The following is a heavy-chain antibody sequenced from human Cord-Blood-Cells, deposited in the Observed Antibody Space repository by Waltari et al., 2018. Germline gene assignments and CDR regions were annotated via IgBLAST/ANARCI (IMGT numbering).Heavy chain of an antibody. CDR3: ASFHYYYMDV. CDR2: INHSGST. J-gene: IGHJ6*03. Sequence: QVQLQQWGAGLLKPSETLSLTCAVYGGSFSGCYWSWIRQPPGKGLEWIGEINHSGSTNYNPSLKSRVTISVDTSKNQFSLKLSSVTAADTAVYYCASFHYYYMDVWGKGTTVTVSS. CDR1: GGSFSGCY. V-gene: IGHV4-34*01.